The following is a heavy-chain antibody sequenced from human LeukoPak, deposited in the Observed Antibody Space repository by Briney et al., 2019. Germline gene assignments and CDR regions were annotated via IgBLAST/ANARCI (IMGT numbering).Heavy chain of an antibody. CDR1: GFTFSSYA. Sequence: PGGSLRLSCAASGFTFSSYAMSWVRQAPGKGLEWVSAISGSGDSTYYADSVKGRFTISRDNSKNTLYLQMNSLRAEDTAVYYCAKDRKHIVVVTAMDPWGQGTLVTVSS. CDR2: ISGSGDST. V-gene: IGHV3-23*01. J-gene: IGHJ5*02. D-gene: IGHD2-21*02. CDR3: AKDRKHIVVVTAMDP.